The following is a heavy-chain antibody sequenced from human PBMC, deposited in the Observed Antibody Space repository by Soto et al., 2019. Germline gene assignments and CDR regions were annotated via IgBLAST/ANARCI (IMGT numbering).Heavy chain of an antibody. Sequence: PGGSMRLSCAAAGLTFSSYGMHWVSQAPGKGLEWVAVIWYDGSNKYYADSVKGRFTISRDNSKNTLYLQMNSLRAEDTAVYYCGRISSHGDYAYWGQGTLVTVSS. J-gene: IGHJ4*02. CDR2: IWYDGSNK. D-gene: IGHD4-17*01. CDR1: GLTFSSYG. CDR3: GRISSHGDYAY. V-gene: IGHV3-33*01.